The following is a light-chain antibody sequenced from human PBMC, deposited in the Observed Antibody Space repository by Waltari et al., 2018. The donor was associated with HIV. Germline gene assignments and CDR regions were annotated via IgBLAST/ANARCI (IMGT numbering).Light chain of an antibody. CDR2: GDT. Sequence: QSILTQPPSVSGAPGQRVTISCTGTISNLGAHHDVHWYQHVPGTAPRLLIYGDTNRPSGVPDRFSGSRSGTSASLTITGLRAEDEADYYCHSYDSSLSGWVFGGRTKLTVL. V-gene: IGLV1-40*01. CDR3: HSYDSSLSGWV. J-gene: IGLJ3*02. CDR1: ISNLGAHHD.